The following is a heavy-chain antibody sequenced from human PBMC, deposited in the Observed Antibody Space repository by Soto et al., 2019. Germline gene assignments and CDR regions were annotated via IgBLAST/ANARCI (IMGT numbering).Heavy chain of an antibody. CDR3: VTSLNYDFWRDGGRHYYFDY. D-gene: IGHD3-3*01. V-gene: IGHV4-4*02. CDR2: IYHSGST. Sequence: SETLSLTCAVSGGSISSSYWWNWVRQPPGKGLEWIGKIYHSGSTNYNPSLKNRVTISVDKSNNQFSLRLSSVTAADTAVYFCVTSLNYDFWRDGGRHYYFDYWGQGTLVTVS. CDR1: GGSISSSYW. J-gene: IGHJ4*02.